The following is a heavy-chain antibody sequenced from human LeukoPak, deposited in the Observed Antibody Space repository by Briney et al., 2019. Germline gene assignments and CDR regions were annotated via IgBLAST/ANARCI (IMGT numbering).Heavy chain of an antibody. J-gene: IGHJ4*02. CDR3: ARGLGIRGVATPFDH. D-gene: IGHD3-10*01. CDR2: MSPRRGDT. Sequence: ASVKVSCKASGYTFTHYYMHWVRQAPGQRLEWMGWMSPRRGDTECAQKFQGRVTMTRDTSISTAYMEVSSLTCDDTAVYYCARGLGIRGVATPFDHWGQGTLVTVSS. V-gene: IGHV1-2*02. CDR1: GYTFTHYY.